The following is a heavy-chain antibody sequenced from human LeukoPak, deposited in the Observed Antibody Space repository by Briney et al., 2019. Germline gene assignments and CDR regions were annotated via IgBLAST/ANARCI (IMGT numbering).Heavy chain of an antibody. Sequence: GRSLRLSCAASGFTFSSYGMHWVRQAPGKGLEWVAVIWYDGSNKYYADFVKGRFTISRDNSKNTLYLQMNSLRAEDTAVYYCAKEAYIEMATITPDYWGQGTLVTVSS. D-gene: IGHD5-24*01. CDR2: IWYDGSNK. CDR1: GFTFSSYG. CDR3: AKEAYIEMATITPDY. V-gene: IGHV3-33*06. J-gene: IGHJ4*02.